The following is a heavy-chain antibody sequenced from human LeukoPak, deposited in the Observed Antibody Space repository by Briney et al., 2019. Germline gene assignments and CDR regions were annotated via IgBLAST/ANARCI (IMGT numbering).Heavy chain of an antibody. CDR3: ASGVVVPAAFMDV. CDR2: IYYNGTT. Sequence: SQTLSLTCTVSGGSISSGGYYWSWIRQPPGKGLEWIGYIYYNGTTKYNPSLKSRVTISVDTSKNQFSLKVSSVTAADTAVYYCASGVVVPAAFMDVWGKGTTLTVSS. CDR1: GGSISSGGYY. D-gene: IGHD2-2*01. V-gene: IGHV4-61*08. J-gene: IGHJ6*03.